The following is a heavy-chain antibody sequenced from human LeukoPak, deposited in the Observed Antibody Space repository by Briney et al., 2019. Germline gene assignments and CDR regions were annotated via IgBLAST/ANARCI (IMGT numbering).Heavy chain of an antibody. Sequence: PGGSLRLSCAASGFTFSYHAMPRVRQAPGKGLEWVALISDDGRNKHYADSVKGRFAISRDNSRNTQFLQMNSLRPEDTAVYYCAREDVTMIAVSLYPEGVEYLQHWGQGTLVTVSS. V-gene: IGHV3-30*09. D-gene: IGHD3-22*01. CDR1: GFTFSYHA. CDR3: AREDVTMIAVSLYPEGVEYLQH. CDR2: ISDDGRNK. J-gene: IGHJ1*01.